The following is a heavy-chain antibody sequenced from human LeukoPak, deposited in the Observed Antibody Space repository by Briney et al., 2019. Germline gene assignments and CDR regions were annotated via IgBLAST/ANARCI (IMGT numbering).Heavy chain of an antibody. Sequence: GGFLRLSCVASGFTFSTYWMSWVRQAPGKGLEWVANIKQDGSEKFYLDSVKGRFTISRDNAKNSLSLQMNSLRVEDTAVYYCARDGDTSGYSDWGQGTLVTVSS. CDR2: IKQDGSEK. CDR3: ARDGDTSGYSD. CDR1: GFTFSTYW. V-gene: IGHV3-7*01. D-gene: IGHD3-22*01. J-gene: IGHJ4*02.